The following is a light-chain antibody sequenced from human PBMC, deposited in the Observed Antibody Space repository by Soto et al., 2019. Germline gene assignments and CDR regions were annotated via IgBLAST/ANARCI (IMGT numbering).Light chain of an antibody. V-gene: IGKV3-11*01. J-gene: IGKJ4*01. CDR3: QQRSSSLT. CDR2: DAS. Sequence: EIVLTQSPATLSLSPGDRATLSCRASQSVGSYLGWYQQKPGQAPRLLIYDASNRATGIPARFSGSGSGTEFTRSISSLEPEDFAVYFCQQRSSSLTFGGGTKVDIK. CDR1: QSVGSY.